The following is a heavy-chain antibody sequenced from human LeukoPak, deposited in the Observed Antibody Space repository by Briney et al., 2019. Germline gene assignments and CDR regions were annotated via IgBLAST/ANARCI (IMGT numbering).Heavy chain of an antibody. D-gene: IGHD3-22*01. J-gene: IGHJ4*02. Sequence: GGSLRLSCAASGFTFRNYWMPWVRQAPGKGLVWVSRIDSDGSSTSYADSVKGRFAISRDNAKNTLYLQMNSLSVEDTAVYHCTRGLDYYDSSGYYWGQGTLVTASS. CDR1: GFTFRNYW. CDR2: IDSDGSST. V-gene: IGHV3-74*01. CDR3: TRGLDYYDSSGYY.